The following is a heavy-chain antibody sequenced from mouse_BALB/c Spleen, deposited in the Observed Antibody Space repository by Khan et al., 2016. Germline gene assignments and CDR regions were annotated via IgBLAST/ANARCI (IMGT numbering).Heavy chain of an antibody. V-gene: IGHV5-6-5*01. Sequence: EVELVESGGGLVKPGGSLKFSCAASGFTFSSYAMSWVRQTPEKRLEWVASISSGGSSFYPDLLKDRFTISRDNARNIQYLQMSSLRSEDTAMYYCATKVYYFDYWGQGTTLTVSS. CDR3: ATKVYYFDY. CDR1: GFTFSSYA. CDR2: ISSGGSS. J-gene: IGHJ2*01.